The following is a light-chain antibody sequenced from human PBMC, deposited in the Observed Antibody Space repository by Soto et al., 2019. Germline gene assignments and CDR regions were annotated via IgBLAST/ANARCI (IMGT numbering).Light chain of an antibody. CDR3: GAWDDSLSGYV. CDR2: SNN. Sequence: SVLTQPPSASGTPGQRVTISCSGSNSNIRSNYVYWYQQLPGTAPKLLIYSNNQRPSGVPDRFSGSKSGTSASLAISGLRSEDEGDYYCGAWDDSLSGYVFGTGTKVTVL. J-gene: IGLJ1*01. CDR1: NSNIRSNY. V-gene: IGLV1-47*02.